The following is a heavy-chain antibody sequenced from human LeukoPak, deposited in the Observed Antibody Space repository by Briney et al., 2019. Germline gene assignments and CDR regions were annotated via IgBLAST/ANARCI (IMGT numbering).Heavy chain of an antibody. J-gene: IGHJ4*02. CDR2: IYYSEST. CDR1: GGSISSSSYY. CDR3: ARGRGSSFDY. Sequence: SETLSLTCTVSGGSISSSSYYWGWIRQPPGKGLEWIGSIYYSESTYYTASLKSRVTISVDTSKNQSSLKLSSVTAADTAVYYCARGRGSSFDYWGQGTLVTVSS. V-gene: IGHV4-39*07. D-gene: IGHD6-6*01.